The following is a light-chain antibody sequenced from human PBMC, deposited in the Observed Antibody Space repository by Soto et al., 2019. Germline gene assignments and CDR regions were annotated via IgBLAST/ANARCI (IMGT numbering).Light chain of an antibody. V-gene: IGLV2-11*01. CDR2: AVT. J-gene: IGLJ3*02. Sequence: QSALAQPRSVSGSPGQSVTISCTGTSSDVGGYEYVSWYQQYPGKAPKLMIYAVTRRPSGVPDRFSGSKSGNTASLTISGLQAEDGADYYCCSYAGSYTWVFGGGTKLTVL. CDR1: SSDVGGYEY. CDR3: CSYAGSYTWV.